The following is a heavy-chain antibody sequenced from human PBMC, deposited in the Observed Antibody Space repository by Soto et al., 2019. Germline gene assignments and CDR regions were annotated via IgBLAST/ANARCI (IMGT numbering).Heavy chain of an antibody. J-gene: IGHJ4*02. CDR3: ARDSRSGYDYHSYAY. D-gene: IGHD5-12*01. V-gene: IGHV1-2*02. Sequence: QVQLVQSGAEVKKPGASVKVSCKASGYTFTDYYLHWVRQAPGQGLEWMGWISPNSGGTYYAQKFQGRVTMTRDTSISTVYMELSRLTSDDTAVYYCARDSRSGYDYHSYAYWGQGTLVTVSS. CDR1: GYTFTDYY. CDR2: ISPNSGGT.